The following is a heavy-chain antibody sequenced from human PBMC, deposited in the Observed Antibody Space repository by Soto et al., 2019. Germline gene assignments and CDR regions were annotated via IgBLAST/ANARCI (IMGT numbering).Heavy chain of an antibody. D-gene: IGHD3-3*01. J-gene: IGHJ3*02. Sequence: PVGSLARSCKVSGYSFTSYWIGWVRQMPGKGLEWMGIIYPGDSDTRYSPSFQGQVTISADKSISTAYLQWSSLKASDTAMYYCARHSSQATPYDFWSGYYTDDAFDIWGQGTMVTVSS. V-gene: IGHV5-51*01. CDR2: IYPGDSDT. CDR1: GYSFTSYW. CDR3: ARHSSQATPYDFWSGYYTDDAFDI.